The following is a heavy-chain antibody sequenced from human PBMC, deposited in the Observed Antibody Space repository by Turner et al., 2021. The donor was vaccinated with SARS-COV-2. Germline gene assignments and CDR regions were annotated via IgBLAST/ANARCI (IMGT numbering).Heavy chain of an antibody. CDR3: AGEGYCSGGTCEGPFDF. J-gene: IGHJ4*02. V-gene: IGHV3-53*02. CDR2: ICRGST. Sequence: EVLLLETGVGSIQPGVFLILPSAVSGSTFSSNCMSWVRQAPGKGLEWVSVICRGSTYYADSVRGRFSISRDNSKNSLYLQMNSLRAEDTAVYYCAGEGYCSGGTCEGPFDFWGQGTLVTVSS. D-gene: IGHD2-15*01. CDR1: GSTFSSNC.